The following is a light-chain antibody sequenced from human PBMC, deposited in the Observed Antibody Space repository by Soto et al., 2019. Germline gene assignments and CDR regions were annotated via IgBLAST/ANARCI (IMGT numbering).Light chain of an antibody. CDR3: QQYNSYPWT. J-gene: IGKJ1*01. CDR1: QSISSW. Sequence: DIQMTQSPSTLSASVGDRVTITCRASQSISSWLAWYQQKPGKAPKLLIYKASSLESGVPSRFNGSGSRTEFTLTISSLQPDDFATYYCQQYNSYPWTFGQGTKVEIK. CDR2: KAS. V-gene: IGKV1-5*03.